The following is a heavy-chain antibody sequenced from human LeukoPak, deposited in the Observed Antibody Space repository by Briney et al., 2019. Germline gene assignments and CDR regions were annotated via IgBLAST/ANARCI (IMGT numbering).Heavy chain of an antibody. D-gene: IGHD1/OR15-1a*01. Sequence: PSETLSLTCTVSGGSISSSSYYWGWIRQPPGKGLEWIGSIYYSGSTYYNPSLKSRVTISVDTSKNQFSLKLSSVTAADTAVYYCAREQPVPRGAFDIWGQGTMVTVSS. CDR1: GGSISSSSYY. J-gene: IGHJ3*02. V-gene: IGHV4-39*01. CDR3: AREQPVPRGAFDI. CDR2: IYYSGST.